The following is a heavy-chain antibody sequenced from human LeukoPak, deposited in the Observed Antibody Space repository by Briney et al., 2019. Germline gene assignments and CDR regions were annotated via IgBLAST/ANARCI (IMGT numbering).Heavy chain of an antibody. CDR2: IKQDGSEK. CDR1: GFTFSSYW. Sequence: PGGSLRLSCAASGFTFSSYWMSWVRQAPGKGLQWVASIKQDGSEKYYVDSVKGRFTISRDNAKNSLYLQMNSLRAEDTAVYYCARAVSGRGQRELLLDYWGQGTLVTVSS. V-gene: IGHV3-7*01. CDR3: ARAVSGRGQRELLLDY. J-gene: IGHJ4*02. D-gene: IGHD1-26*01.